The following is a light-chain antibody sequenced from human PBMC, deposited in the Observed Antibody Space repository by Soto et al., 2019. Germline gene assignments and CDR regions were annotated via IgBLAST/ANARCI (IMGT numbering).Light chain of an antibody. CDR3: QHRGT. CDR2: DAT. Sequence: EFVLTQSPATLSLSPGERATLSCRASQTVITYLAWYQQKPGQAPRLLIFDATKRVTGIPARFSGSGSGTDFTLTISSLEPEDFAVYYCQHRGTFGGGTKVEIK. CDR1: QTVITY. V-gene: IGKV3-11*01. J-gene: IGKJ4*01.